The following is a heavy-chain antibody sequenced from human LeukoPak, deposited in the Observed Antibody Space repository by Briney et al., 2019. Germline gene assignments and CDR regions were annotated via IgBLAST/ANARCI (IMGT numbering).Heavy chain of an antibody. V-gene: IGHV3-48*03. D-gene: IGHD6-13*01. CDR2: ISSSGSTI. Sequence: TGGSLRLSCAASGFTFSSYEMNWVRQAPGKGLEWVSYISSSGSTIYYADSVKGRFTISRDNANNSVYLQMNSLRAEDTAVYYCARDRSSSWYSDWGQGTLVTVSS. CDR3: ARDRSSSWYSD. J-gene: IGHJ4*02. CDR1: GFTFSSYE.